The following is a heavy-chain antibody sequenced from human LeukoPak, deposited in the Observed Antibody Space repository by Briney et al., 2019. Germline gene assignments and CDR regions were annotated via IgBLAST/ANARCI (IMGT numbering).Heavy chain of an antibody. CDR2: ISVYNGNT. V-gene: IGHV1-18*01. CDR1: DYTFTNYG. J-gene: IGHJ4*02. D-gene: IGHD2-21*01. CDR3: GRHGGLFPSSIDY. Sequence: RASVKVSCKASDYTFTNYGISWVRQAPGQGLEWMGWISVYNGNTNYAQKLQGRVTMTTDTSTRTAYMELRSLRSDDTAVYYCGRHGGLFPSSIDYWGQGTLVTVSS.